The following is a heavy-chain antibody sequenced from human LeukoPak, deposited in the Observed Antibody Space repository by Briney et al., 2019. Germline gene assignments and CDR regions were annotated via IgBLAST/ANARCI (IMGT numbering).Heavy chain of an antibody. D-gene: IGHD3-22*01. J-gene: IGHJ4*02. CDR1: GFTFSSYG. Sequence: GSSLRLSCAASGFTFSSYGMHWVRQAPGKGLEWVAVIWYDGSNKYYADSVKGRFTISRDNSKNTLYLQMNSLRAEDTAVYFCAKRGVVIRVILVGFHKEAYYFDSWGQGALVTVSS. V-gene: IGHV3-33*06. CDR2: IWYDGSNK. CDR3: AKRGVVIRVILVGFHKEAYYFDS.